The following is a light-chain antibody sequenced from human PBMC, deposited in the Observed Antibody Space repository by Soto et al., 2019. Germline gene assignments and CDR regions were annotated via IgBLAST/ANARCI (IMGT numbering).Light chain of an antibody. CDR1: SSDVGGYNY. CDR3: SSYTSSSTYV. Sequence: QSVLTQPASVSGSPGQSITISCTGTSSDVGGYNYVSWYQQHPGKAPKLMIYEVSNRPSGVSNRFSGSKSGNTASLTISGLQAEDEADYYCSSYTSSSTYVFXTATKVTVL. CDR2: EVS. J-gene: IGLJ1*01. V-gene: IGLV2-14*01.